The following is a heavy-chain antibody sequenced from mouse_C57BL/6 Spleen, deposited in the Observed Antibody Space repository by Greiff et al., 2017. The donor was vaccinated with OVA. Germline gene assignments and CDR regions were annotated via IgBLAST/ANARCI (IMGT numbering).Heavy chain of an antibody. D-gene: IGHD1-1*01. CDR1: GYAFTNYL. Sequence: QVQLQQSGAELVRPGTSVTVSCKASGYAFTNYLIEWVKQRPGQGLEWIGVINPGSGGTNYNEKFKGKATLTADKSSSTAYMQLSSLTSEDSAVYFCARDYYGSSYNFDYWGQGTTLTVSS. V-gene: IGHV1-54*01. CDR3: ARDYYGSSYNFDY. J-gene: IGHJ2*01. CDR2: INPGSGGT.